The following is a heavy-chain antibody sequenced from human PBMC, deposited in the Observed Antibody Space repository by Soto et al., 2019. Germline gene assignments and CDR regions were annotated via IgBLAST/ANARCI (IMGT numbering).Heavy chain of an antibody. V-gene: IGHV1-69*09. D-gene: IGHD3-3*01. J-gene: IGHJ4*02. Sequence: QEQVVQSGPAMKEPGSSVKVSCRASGIMSSGYGFSWVRQAPGQGLEWVGMINPILDSTHYAQNLQGRVSLSVDKSRDTAYLEVTSLRLXXXXXYFCATMKRARLDSWGRGTVVTVSS. CDR1: GIMSSGYG. CDR3: ATMKRARLDS. CDR2: INPILDST.